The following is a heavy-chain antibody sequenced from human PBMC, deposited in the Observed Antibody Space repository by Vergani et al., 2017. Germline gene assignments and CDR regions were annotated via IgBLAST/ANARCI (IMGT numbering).Heavy chain of an antibody. D-gene: IGHD3-16*01. Sequence: EVQLVESGGGLVQPGGSLRLSCSASGFTFSSYAMHWVRQAPGKGLEYVSAISSNGGSTYYADSVKGRFTISRDNSKNTLYLQMSSLRAEDTAVYYCEKARQHEYYQIFDYWGQGTLVTVSS. CDR1: GFTFSSYA. CDR3: EKARQHEYYQIFDY. V-gene: IGHV3-64D*06. CDR2: ISSNGGST. J-gene: IGHJ4*02.